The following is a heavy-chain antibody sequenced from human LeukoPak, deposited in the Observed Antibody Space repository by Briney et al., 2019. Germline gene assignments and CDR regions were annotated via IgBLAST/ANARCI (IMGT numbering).Heavy chain of an antibody. J-gene: IGHJ3*02. Sequence: RRSLKLSCAASGFTFSSYAMHWVRQAPGKGLEWVAVISYDGSNKYYADSVKGRFTISRDNSKNTLYLQMNSLRAEDTAVYYCARDPHFTSHDIYDAFDIWGQGTMVTVSS. D-gene: IGHD3-22*01. CDR1: GFTFSSYA. V-gene: IGHV3-30-3*01. CDR3: ARDPHFTSHDIYDAFDI. CDR2: ISYDGSNK.